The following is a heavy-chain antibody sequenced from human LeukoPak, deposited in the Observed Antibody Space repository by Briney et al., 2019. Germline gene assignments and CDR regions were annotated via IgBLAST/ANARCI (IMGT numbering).Heavy chain of an antibody. Sequence: GGSLRLSCAASGFTFSSYAMHWVRQAPGKGLEWVAVISYDGSNKYYADSVKGRFTISRDNSKNTLYLQMNSLRAEDTAVYYCARDLGTVTPAFDIWGQGTMVTVSS. D-gene: IGHD4-17*01. J-gene: IGHJ3*02. V-gene: IGHV3-30-3*01. CDR3: ARDLGTVTPAFDI. CDR1: GFTFSSYA. CDR2: ISYDGSNK.